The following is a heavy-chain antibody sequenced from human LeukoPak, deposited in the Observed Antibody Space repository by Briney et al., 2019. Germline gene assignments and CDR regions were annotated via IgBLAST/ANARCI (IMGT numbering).Heavy chain of an antibody. CDR2: IWYDGSNK. J-gene: IGHJ6*02. D-gene: IGHD2-21*02. CDR3: AGANPESCGGDCYSLYGYYGMDV. Sequence: GGSLRLSCAASGFTFSSYGMHWVRQAPGKGLEWVAVIWYDGSNKYYADPVKGRFTISRDNSKNTLYLQMNSLRAEDTAVYYCAGANPESCGGDCYSLYGYYGMDVWGQGTTVTVSS. V-gene: IGHV3-33*01. CDR1: GFTFSSYG.